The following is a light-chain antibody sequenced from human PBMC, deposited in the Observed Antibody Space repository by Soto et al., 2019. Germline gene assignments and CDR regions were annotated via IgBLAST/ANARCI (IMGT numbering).Light chain of an antibody. CDR3: QQRSGWYT. CDR1: QSVSSY. V-gene: IGKV3-11*01. J-gene: IGKJ2*01. CDR2: DAS. Sequence: DIVLTQSPATLSLSPGERATLSCRASQSVSSYLAWYQQKPGQAPRLLIYDASNWATGIPARFSGSGSGTDFTLTISSLEPEDFAIYYCQQRSGWYTFGQGTKLEIK.